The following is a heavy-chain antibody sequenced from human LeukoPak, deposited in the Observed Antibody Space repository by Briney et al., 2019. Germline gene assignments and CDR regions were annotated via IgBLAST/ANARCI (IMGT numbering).Heavy chain of an antibody. CDR3: AEVGGYSSGWYYFDY. CDR2: ISWNSGSR. Sequence: GGSLRLSCAASGFTFDDYAMHWVRQAPGKGLEWVSGISWNSGSRGYADSVKGRFTISRDNAKNSLYLQMNSLRAEDTAVYYCAEVGGYSSGWYYFDYWGQGTLVTVSS. D-gene: IGHD6-19*01. CDR1: GFTFDDYA. J-gene: IGHJ4*02. V-gene: IGHV3-9*01.